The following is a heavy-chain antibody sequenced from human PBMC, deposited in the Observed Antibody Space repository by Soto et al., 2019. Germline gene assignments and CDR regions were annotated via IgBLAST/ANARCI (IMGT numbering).Heavy chain of an antibody. CDR2: IIPILGIA. CDR3: AIERSGEYNNWFDP. J-gene: IGHJ5*02. V-gene: IGHV1-69*04. CDR1: GGTFSSYT. D-gene: IGHD1-26*01. Sequence: SVKVSCKASGGTFSSYTISWVRQAPGQGLEWMGRIIPILGIANYAQKFQGRVTITADKSTSTAYMELSSLRSEDTAVYYCAIERSGEYNNWFDPWGQGTLVTVSS.